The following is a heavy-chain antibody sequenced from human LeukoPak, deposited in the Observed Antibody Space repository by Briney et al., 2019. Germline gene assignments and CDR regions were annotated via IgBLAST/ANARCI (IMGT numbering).Heavy chain of an antibody. D-gene: IGHD3-10*01. CDR2: MTVSGST. V-gene: IGHV4-39*01. CDR1: GGSISSSSYY. Sequence: PETLCLTCTVSGGSISSSSYYWGWSRPPPGKGLGWIVSMTVSGSTSYNPSLKSRVTISIDTSKNQFSLKLSSVTAADTAVYHCARHRYYYGSGRRWFDPWGQGTLVTVCS. CDR3: ARHRYYYGSGRRWFDP. J-gene: IGHJ5*02.